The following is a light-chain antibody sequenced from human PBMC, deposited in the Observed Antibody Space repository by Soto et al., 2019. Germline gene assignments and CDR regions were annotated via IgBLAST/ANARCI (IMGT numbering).Light chain of an antibody. Sequence: EIVWTQSPGTLSLSPGERATLSCRASQSVSSSYLAWYQQKPGQAPRLLIYGASSRATGIPDRFSGSGSGTDFTLTISRLEPEDFAVYYCQQYGSSPWTFGQGTTVEIK. CDR1: QSVSSSY. CDR2: GAS. V-gene: IGKV3-20*01. J-gene: IGKJ1*01. CDR3: QQYGSSPWT.